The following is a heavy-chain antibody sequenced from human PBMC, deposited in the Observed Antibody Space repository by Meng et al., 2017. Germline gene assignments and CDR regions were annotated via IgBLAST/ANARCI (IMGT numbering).Heavy chain of an antibody. J-gene: IGHJ5*02. Sequence: SETRSLTCTVSGGSISSSSYYWGWPRQPPGKGLEWIGSIYYSGSTYYNPSLKSRVTISVDTSKNQFSLKLSDVTAADAAVYCCARALGTAMVTSWFDPWGQGTLVTVSS. D-gene: IGHD5-18*01. CDR2: IYYSGST. CDR3: ARALGTAMVTSWFDP. CDR1: GGSISSSSYY. V-gene: IGHV4-39*07.